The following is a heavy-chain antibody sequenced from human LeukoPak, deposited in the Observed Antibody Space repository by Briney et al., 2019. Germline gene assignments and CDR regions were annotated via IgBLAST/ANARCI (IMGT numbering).Heavy chain of an antibody. CDR1: GASISSSSYS. D-gene: IGHD4-23*01. CDR3: AKTGYGGNPFDS. J-gene: IGHJ4*02. V-gene: IGHV4-39*01. Sequence: SETLSLTCTVSGASISSSSYSWGWIRQPPGKGLEWIGGVYYSGETHYNPSLKSRVTISVDVSKNQFSLKLSSVTAADTAVYYCAKTGYGGNPFDSWGQGAQVTVSS. CDR2: VYYSGET.